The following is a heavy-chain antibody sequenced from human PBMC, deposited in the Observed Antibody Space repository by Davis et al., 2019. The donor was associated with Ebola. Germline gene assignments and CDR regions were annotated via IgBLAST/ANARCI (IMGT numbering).Heavy chain of an antibody. Sequence: GESLKISCAASGFTFSSYWMHWVRQAPGKGLVWVSRINSDGSSTSYADSVKGRFTISRDNAKNSLYLQMNSLRDEDTAVYYCARDPTQWLVLAFDIWGQGTMVTVSS. CDR2: INSDGSST. V-gene: IGHV3-74*01. CDR1: GFTFSSYW. CDR3: ARDPTQWLVLAFDI. J-gene: IGHJ3*02. D-gene: IGHD6-19*01.